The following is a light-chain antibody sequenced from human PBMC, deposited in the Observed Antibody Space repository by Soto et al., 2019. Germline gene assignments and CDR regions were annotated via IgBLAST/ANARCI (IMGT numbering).Light chain of an antibody. J-gene: IGKJ2*01. CDR3: LQATQFPHT. CDR2: EIS. V-gene: IGKV2-24*01. CDR1: QSFVHSDGHTY. Sequence: DIVMTQTPLSSPVTLGQPASISCRSSQSFVHSDGHTYLSWLQQRPGQPPRLLIYEISNRFSGVPDRFTGSGAGTDFTLKISRVEAEDVGVYYCLQATQFPHTFGQGTKLEIK.